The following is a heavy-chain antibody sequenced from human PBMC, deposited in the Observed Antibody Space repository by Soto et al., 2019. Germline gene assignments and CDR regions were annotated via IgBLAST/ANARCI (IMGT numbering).Heavy chain of an antibody. J-gene: IGHJ5*02. CDR3: TIPRGPMIRP. Sequence: GGSLRLSCAASGFTFSDYYMSWIRQAPGKGLEWVSYISSSSSYTNYADSVKGRFTISRDNAKNSLYLQTNSLKTEDTAVYYCTIPRGPMIRPWGQGTLVTVSS. CDR2: ISSSSSYT. CDR1: GFTFSDYY. V-gene: IGHV3-11*03. D-gene: IGHD3-22*01.